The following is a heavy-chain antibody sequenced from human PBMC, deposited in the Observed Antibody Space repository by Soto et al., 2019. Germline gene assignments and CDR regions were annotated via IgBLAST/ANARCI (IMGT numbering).Heavy chain of an antibody. CDR3: ARVLFVSHYYGSGSYPASLRY. D-gene: IGHD3-10*01. CDR2: INAGNGNT. V-gene: IGHV1-3*01. Sequence: ASVKVSCKASGYTFTSYAMHWVRQAPGQRLEWMGWINAGNGNTKYSQKFQGRVTITRDTSASTAYMELSSLRSEDTAVYYCARVLFVSHYYGSGSYPASLRYWGQGTLVTVSS. CDR1: GYTFTSYA. J-gene: IGHJ4*02.